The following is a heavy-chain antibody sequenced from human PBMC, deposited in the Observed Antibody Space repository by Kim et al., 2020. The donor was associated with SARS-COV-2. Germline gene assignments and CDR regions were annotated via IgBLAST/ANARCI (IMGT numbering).Heavy chain of an antibody. CDR1: GGSISSSSYY. J-gene: IGHJ4*02. Sequence: SETLSLTCTVSGGSISSSSYYWGWIRQPPGKGLEWIGSIYYSGSTYYNPSLKSRVTISVDTSKNQFSLKLSSVTAADTAVYYCARHIYQWFGELLPAAYFDYWGQGTLVTVSS. CDR3: ARHIYQWFGELLPAAYFDY. D-gene: IGHD3-10*01. V-gene: IGHV4-39*01. CDR2: IYYSGST.